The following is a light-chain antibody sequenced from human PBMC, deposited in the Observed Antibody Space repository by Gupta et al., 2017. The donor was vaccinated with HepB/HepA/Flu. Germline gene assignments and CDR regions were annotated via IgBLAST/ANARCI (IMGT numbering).Light chain of an antibody. CDR3: CSYTGRNTVV. CDR2: EVN. V-gene: IGLV2-23*02. Sequence: QPALTQSAPVSGSPGQSVTISCTGTSSDIGSYSLVSWYQQHPGKAPKVMIYEVNKRPPGVSNRFSGSKSGNTASLTISGLRTEDEADYYCCSYTGRNTVVFGGGTKLTVL. J-gene: IGLJ2*01. CDR1: SSDIGSYSL.